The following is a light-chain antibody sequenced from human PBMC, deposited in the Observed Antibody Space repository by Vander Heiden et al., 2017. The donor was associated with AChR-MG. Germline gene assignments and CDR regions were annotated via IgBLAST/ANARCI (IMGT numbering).Light chain of an antibody. CDR3: QQDDSYPLT. CDR2: AAS. Sequence: IRLTQSPSSPSASTGDRVTITCRASQGISSYLDWYQQKPGKAPKLLIYAASTLQSGVPSRFSGSGSGTDFTLTISCLQSEDFATYYCQQDDSYPLTFGGGTKVDIK. J-gene: IGKJ4*01. CDR1: QGISSY. V-gene: IGKV1-8*01.